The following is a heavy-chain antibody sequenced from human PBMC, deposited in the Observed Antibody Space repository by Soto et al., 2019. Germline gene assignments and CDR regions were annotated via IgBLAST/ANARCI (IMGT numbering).Heavy chain of an antibody. D-gene: IGHD2-2*01. V-gene: IGHV3-15*01. CDR1: GFTFSNAW. CDR2: IKSKTDGGTT. J-gene: IGHJ4*02. CDR3: LIVVVPAAIADIY. Sequence: SLRLSCAASGFTFSNAWMSWVRQAPGKGLEWVGRIKSKTDGGTTDYAAPVKGRFTISRDDSKNTLYLQMNSLKTEDTAVYYCLIVVVPAAIADIYCGQGPLVTVSS.